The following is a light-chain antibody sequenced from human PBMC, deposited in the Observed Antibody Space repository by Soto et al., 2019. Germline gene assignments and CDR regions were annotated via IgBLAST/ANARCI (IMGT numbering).Light chain of an antibody. J-gene: IGLJ3*02. CDR2: SSN. CDR1: SSNIGGNA. V-gene: IGLV1-44*01. Sequence: QLVLTQPPSASGTPGQRVTISCSGSSSNIGGNAVNWYQHLPGTAPKLLIYSSNQRPSGVPDRFSGSKSGTSASLAISGLQSEDEADFYCATWDDSLNGRWVFGGGTKVTVL. CDR3: ATWDDSLNGRWV.